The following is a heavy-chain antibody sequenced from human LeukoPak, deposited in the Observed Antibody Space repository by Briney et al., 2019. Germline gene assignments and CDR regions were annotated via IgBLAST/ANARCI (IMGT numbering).Heavy chain of an antibody. CDR3: ATDQLLYGDSRGY. D-gene: IGHD4-17*01. CDR2: IYYSGST. V-gene: IGHV4-39*01. Sequence: SETLSLTCTVSGGSIRSSYYYWGWIRQPPGKGLEWIGSIYYSGSTYYNPSLKSRVTISVDTSKNQLSLKLSSVTAADTAVYYCATDQLLYGDSRGYWGQGTLVTVSS. CDR1: GGSIRSSYYY. J-gene: IGHJ4*02.